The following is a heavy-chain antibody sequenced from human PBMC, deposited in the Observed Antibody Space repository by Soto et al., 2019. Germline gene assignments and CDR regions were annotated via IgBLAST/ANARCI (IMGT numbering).Heavy chain of an antibody. CDR3: ARDPGSSGPHAFDI. CDR1: GGSISSGGYY. CDR2: IYYSGST. Sequence: TSETLSLTCTVSGGSISSGGYYWSWIRQHPGKGLEWIGYIYYSGSTYYNPSLKSRVTISVDTSKNQFSLKLSSVTAADTAVYYCARDPGSSGPHAFDIWGQGTMVTVSS. V-gene: IGHV4-31*03. D-gene: IGHD3-22*01. J-gene: IGHJ3*02.